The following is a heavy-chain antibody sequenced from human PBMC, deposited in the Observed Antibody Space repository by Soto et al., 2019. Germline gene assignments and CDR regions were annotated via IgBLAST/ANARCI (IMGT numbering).Heavy chain of an antibody. Sequence: GESLKISCKASGYTFTSYGISWVRQAPGQGLEWMGWISAYNGNTNYAQKLQGRVTMTTDTSTSTAYMELRSLRSDDTAVYYCARAPLKGPLGYWGQGTLVTVSS. CDR2: ISAYNGNT. V-gene: IGHV1-18*01. CDR3: ARAPLKGPLGY. D-gene: IGHD3-9*01. CDR1: GYTFTSYG. J-gene: IGHJ4*02.